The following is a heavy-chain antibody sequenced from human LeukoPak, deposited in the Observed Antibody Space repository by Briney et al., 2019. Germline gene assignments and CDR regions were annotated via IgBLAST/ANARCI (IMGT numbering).Heavy chain of an antibody. CDR3: ARRRIAAARPRGYFDY. J-gene: IGHJ4*02. Sequence: SETLSLTCAVYGGSFSGYYWSWIRQPPGKGLEWIGEINHSGSTNYNPSLKSRVTISVDTSKNQFSLKLSSVTAADTAVYYCARRRIAAARPRGYFDYWGQGTLVTVSS. V-gene: IGHV4-34*01. D-gene: IGHD6-6*01. CDR1: GGSFSGYY. CDR2: INHSGST.